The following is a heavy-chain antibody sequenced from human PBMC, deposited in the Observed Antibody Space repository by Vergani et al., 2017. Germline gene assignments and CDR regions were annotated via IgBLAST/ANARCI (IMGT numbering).Heavy chain of an antibody. CDR2: ITPFDSKI. V-gene: IGHV5-51*01. CDR1: ESSFTSNQ. Sequence: EVMLVQSGAEVKKPGESLKISCKYSESSFTSNQIAWVRQMSGKGLQWMGNITPFDSKIAYSPSFQGQVIMSIDKSITNAYLQWRSLEASDTAIYYCTRHVPCGDGACLHFDHWGQGTQVTVSS. D-gene: IGHD2-21*01. CDR3: TRHVPCGDGACLHFDH. J-gene: IGHJ4*02.